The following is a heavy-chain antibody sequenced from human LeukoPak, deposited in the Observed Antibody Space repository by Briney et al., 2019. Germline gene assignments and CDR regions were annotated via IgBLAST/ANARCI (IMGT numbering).Heavy chain of an antibody. CDR1: GFTFSSYG. Sequence: GGSLRLSCAASGFTFSSYGMHWVRQAPGKGLEWVAVISYDGSNKYYADSVKGRFTISRDNSKNTLYLQMNSLRAEDTAMYYCAKDLDYDILTGFDYWGQGTLVTVSS. V-gene: IGHV3-30*18. D-gene: IGHD3-9*01. CDR2: ISYDGSNK. J-gene: IGHJ4*02. CDR3: AKDLDYDILTGFDY.